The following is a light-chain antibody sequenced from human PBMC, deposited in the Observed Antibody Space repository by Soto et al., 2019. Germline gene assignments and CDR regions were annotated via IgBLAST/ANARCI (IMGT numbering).Light chain of an antibody. CDR2: GAS. Sequence: EIVLTQSPGTLSLSPGERATLSCRASQSVSNNYLAWYQQKPGQAPRLRIDGASNRATGIPDRFSGSGSGTDFTLTISRLEPEDFAVYYCQQYGSAGTFGQGTKVEIK. V-gene: IGKV3-20*01. J-gene: IGKJ1*01. CDR1: QSVSNNY. CDR3: QQYGSAGT.